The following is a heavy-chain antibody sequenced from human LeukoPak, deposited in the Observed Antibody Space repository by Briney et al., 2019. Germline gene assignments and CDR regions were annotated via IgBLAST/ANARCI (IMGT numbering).Heavy chain of an antibody. CDR1: GFTFSSYW. D-gene: IGHD3-22*01. CDR2: INSDGSST. CDR3: AREATRYYDSSGDVDY. V-gene: IGHV3-74*01. Sequence: GGSLRLSCAASGFTFSSYWMHWVRQAPGKGLVWVSRINSDGSSTSYADSVKGRFTISRDNAENTLYLQMNSLRAEDTAVYYCAREATRYYDSSGDVDYWGQGTLVTVSS. J-gene: IGHJ4*02.